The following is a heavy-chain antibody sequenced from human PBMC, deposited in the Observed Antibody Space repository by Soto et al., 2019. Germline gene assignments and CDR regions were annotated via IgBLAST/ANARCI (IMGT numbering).Heavy chain of an antibody. CDR3: ASTYYYDSSGYPLSFDY. Sequence: GGSLRLSCAASGFTFSDYYMSWIRQAPGKGLEWVSYISSSSSYTNYADSVKGRFTISRDNAKNSLYLQMNSLRAEDTAVYYCASTYYYDSSGYPLSFDYWGQGTLVTVSS. V-gene: IGHV3-11*06. D-gene: IGHD3-22*01. CDR2: ISSSSSYT. CDR1: GFTFSDYY. J-gene: IGHJ4*02.